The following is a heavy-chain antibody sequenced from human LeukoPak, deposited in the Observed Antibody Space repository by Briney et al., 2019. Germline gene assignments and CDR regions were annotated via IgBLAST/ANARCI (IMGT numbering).Heavy chain of an antibody. V-gene: IGHV4-39*07. CDR2: INHSGST. J-gene: IGHJ4*02. D-gene: IGHD6-19*01. CDR3: ARWGSSGFPGGN. CDR1: GGSISSSSYY. Sequence: TSETLSLTCTVSGGSISSSSYYWSWIRQPPGKGLEWIGEINHSGSTNCNPSLKSRVTISVDTSKNQFSLKLSSVTAADTAVYYCARWGSSGFPGGNWGQGTLVTVSS.